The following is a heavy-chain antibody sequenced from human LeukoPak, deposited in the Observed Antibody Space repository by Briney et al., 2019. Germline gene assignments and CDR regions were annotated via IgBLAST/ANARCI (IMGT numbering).Heavy chain of an antibody. CDR1: GGSFSGYY. Sequence: PSETLSLTCAVYGGSFSGYYWSWIRQPPGKGLEWIGEINHSGSTNYNPSLKSRVTISVDTSKNQFSLKLSSVTAADTAVYYCARYSAPIGTEGPSFTVAGTPYYFDYWGQGTLVTVSS. CDR2: INHSGST. D-gene: IGHD6-19*01. CDR3: ARYSAPIGTEGPSFTVAGTPYYFDY. J-gene: IGHJ4*02. V-gene: IGHV4-34*01.